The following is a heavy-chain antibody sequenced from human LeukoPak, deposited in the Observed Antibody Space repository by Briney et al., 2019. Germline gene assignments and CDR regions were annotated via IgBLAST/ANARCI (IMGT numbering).Heavy chain of an antibody. J-gene: IGHJ4*02. CDR1: RFTFSNYG. Sequence: GGSLRLSCIASRFTFSNYGMSWVRQAPRKGPEWVAHINQDGSEKHYVDSVKGRFTISRDNAKNSLYLQMNNLRAEDTAVYYCARAPYGSGSSYYFDDWGQGTLVTVSS. D-gene: IGHD3-10*01. V-gene: IGHV3-7*03. CDR3: ARAPYGSGSSYYFDD. CDR2: INQDGSEK.